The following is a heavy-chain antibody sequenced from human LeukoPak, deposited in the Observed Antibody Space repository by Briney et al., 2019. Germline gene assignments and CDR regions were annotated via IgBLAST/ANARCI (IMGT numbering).Heavy chain of an antibody. CDR2: ISYDGSNK. D-gene: IGHD3-10*01. J-gene: IGHJ5*02. CDR1: GFTFSSYG. CDR3: ARPLMYYYGSETYFWSDP. Sequence: GGSLRLSCAASGFTFSSYGMHWVRQAPGKGLEWVAVISYDGSNKYYADSVKGRFTISRDNSKNTLYLQMNSLRAEDTAVYYCARPLMYYYGSETYFWSDPWGQGTLVTVSS. V-gene: IGHV3-30*03.